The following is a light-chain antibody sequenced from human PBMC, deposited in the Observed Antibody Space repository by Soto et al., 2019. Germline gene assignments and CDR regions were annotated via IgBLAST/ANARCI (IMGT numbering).Light chain of an antibody. J-gene: IGKJ4*01. Sequence: IVMTQSPATISMSPGERATLSCRASQSLNRDLAWYQQKPGQSPRLLIYGASTRATGIPAKFSGSGSGTEFTLTISGLHSEEFAVYYCQQYSNWPLSFGGGTEVDIK. V-gene: IGKV3-15*01. CDR2: GAS. CDR3: QQYSNWPLS. CDR1: QSLNRD.